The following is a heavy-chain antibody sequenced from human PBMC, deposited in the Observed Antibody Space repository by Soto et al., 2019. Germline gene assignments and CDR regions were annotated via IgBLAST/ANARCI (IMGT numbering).Heavy chain of an antibody. CDR2: ISAYSGNT. V-gene: IGHV1-18*01. Sequence: VKVSCKASGYTFTSYSISWVRQAPGQGLEWMGWISAYSGNTNYAQKLQGRVTMTTDTSTSTAYMELRSLRSDDTAVYYCARAVKGPSTTWIQLWDFEYWGQGTLVTVSS. J-gene: IGHJ4*02. D-gene: IGHD5-18*01. CDR1: GYTFTSYS. CDR3: ARAVKGPSTTWIQLWDFEY.